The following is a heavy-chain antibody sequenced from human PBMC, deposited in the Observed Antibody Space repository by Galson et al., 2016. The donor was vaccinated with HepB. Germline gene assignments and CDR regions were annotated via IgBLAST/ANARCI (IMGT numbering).Heavy chain of an antibody. Sequence: SETLSLTCTVSAISRGDYHWAFIRQPPGKGLEWIGSFSNSGDTFYNPSLKSRVTMSRDTSKNQFSVSLSSVTAAATAVSCCARVSFRTLGYWGQGTLVTVSS. CDR3: ARVSFRTLGY. J-gene: IGHJ4*02. CDR1: AISRGDYH. CDR2: FSNSGDT. V-gene: IGHV4-39*07.